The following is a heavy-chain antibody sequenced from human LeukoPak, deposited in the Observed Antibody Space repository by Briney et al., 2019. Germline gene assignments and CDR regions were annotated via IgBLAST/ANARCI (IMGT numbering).Heavy chain of an antibody. J-gene: IGHJ4*02. CDR3: AREGSYSGEDY. CDR2: IKQDGSEK. D-gene: IGHD1-26*01. Sequence: GGSLRLSCAASGFTFSSYEMNWVRQAPGKGLEWVANIKQDGSEKYYVDSVKGRFTISRDNAKNSLYLQMNSLRAEDTAVYYCAREGSYSGEDYWGQGTLVTVSS. V-gene: IGHV3-7*01. CDR1: GFTFSSYE.